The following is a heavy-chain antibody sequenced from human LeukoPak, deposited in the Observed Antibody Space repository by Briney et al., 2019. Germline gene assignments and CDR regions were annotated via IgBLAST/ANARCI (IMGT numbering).Heavy chain of an antibody. V-gene: IGHV4-30-4*01. CDR1: GGSISSGDYY. Sequence: SQTLSLTCTVSGGSISSGDYYWSWIRQPPGRGLEWIGYIYYSGSTCYSPSLKGRVTISVDTSKNQFSLKLSSVTAADTAVYFCAREDARYSSSGFYFDSWGQGTLVTVSS. CDR2: IYYSGST. CDR3: AREDARYSSSGFYFDS. J-gene: IGHJ4*02. D-gene: IGHD6-6*01.